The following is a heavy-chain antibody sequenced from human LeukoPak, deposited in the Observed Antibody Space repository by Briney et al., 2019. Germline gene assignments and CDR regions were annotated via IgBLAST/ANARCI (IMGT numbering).Heavy chain of an antibody. CDR2: IYYSGST. V-gene: IGHV4-39*07. J-gene: IGHJ5*01. Sequence: PGGSLRLSCAASGFTFSSYSMNWVRQPPGKGLDWIGSIYYSGSTYYNPSLKSRVTISVDTSKNQFSLKLSTVTAADTAVYYCARDGQQLVRGDWFDSWGQGTLVTVSS. CDR1: GFTFSSYS. D-gene: IGHD6-13*01. CDR3: ARDGQQLVRGDWFDS.